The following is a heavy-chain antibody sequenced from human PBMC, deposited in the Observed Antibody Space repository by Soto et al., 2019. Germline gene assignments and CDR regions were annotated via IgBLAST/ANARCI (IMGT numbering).Heavy chain of an antibody. D-gene: IGHD3-22*01. CDR3: ANSITKIPTGC. Sequence: LGGSLRLSCAASGFTFTSYAMSWVRQAPGKGLEWVSAISGSGGSTYYADSVKGRFTISRDNSKNTLYLQMNSLRAEDTAVYYCANSITKIPTGCWGQGTLVTASS. CDR2: ISGSGGST. J-gene: IGHJ4*02. CDR1: GFTFTSYA. V-gene: IGHV3-23*01.